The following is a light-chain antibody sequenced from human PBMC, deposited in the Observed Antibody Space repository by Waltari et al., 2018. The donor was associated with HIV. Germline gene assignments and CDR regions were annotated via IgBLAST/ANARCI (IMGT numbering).Light chain of an antibody. V-gene: IGLV3-21*02. Sequence: YVLTQPPSVSVAPGQTAKIHCGGNNVGSKRVHWYQLKAGQAPVLVVYDDTERPSGIPDRFSGSNSGNRATLTISRVEAGDEATFYCQTWDSFSGMIFGGGTDLTVL. CDR3: QTWDSFSGMI. J-gene: IGLJ2*01. CDR2: DDT. CDR1: NVGSKR.